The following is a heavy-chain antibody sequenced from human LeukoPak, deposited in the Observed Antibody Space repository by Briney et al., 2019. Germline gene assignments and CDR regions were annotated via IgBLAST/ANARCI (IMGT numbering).Heavy chain of an antibody. J-gene: IGHJ4*02. V-gene: IGHV3-7*01. CDR1: GFTFSSYW. CDR3: ARAVHDYDSDGYYFGYYFDS. Sequence: GGSLRLSCAASGFTFSSYWMSWVRQAPGKGLEWVANIKQDGSEKYYVDSVKGRFTISRDNAKNSLYLQMNSLRAEDTAVYYCARAVHDYDSDGYYFGYYFDSWGQGTLVTVSS. D-gene: IGHD3-22*01. CDR2: IKQDGSEK.